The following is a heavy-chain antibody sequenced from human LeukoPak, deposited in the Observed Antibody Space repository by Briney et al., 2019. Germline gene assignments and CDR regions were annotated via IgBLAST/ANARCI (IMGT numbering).Heavy chain of an antibody. D-gene: IGHD2-15*01. CDR1: GGTFSRYA. CDR3: ARSRGSCYSCGDY. Sequence: SVKVSCKASGGTFSRYAINWVRQAPGQGLEWMGGIIPIFGTANYAQKFQGRVTITADESTSTAYMELSSLRSEDTAVYYCARSRGSCYSCGDYWGQGTLVTVSS. CDR2: IIPIFGTA. J-gene: IGHJ4*02. V-gene: IGHV1-69*01.